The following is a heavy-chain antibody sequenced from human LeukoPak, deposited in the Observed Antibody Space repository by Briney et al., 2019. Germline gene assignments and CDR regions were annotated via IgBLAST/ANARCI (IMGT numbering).Heavy chain of an antibody. CDR2: IIWNGGST. CDR3: ARATEASVAAAGYYFDY. D-gene: IGHD6-13*01. Sequence: GGSLRLSCAASGFNFDDYDMSWVRQAPGKGLEWVSRIIWNGGSTGYADSVKGRFTISRDNVKNSLYLQMNSLRAEDTALYYCARATEASVAAAGYYFDYWGQGTMVIVSS. CDR1: GFNFDDYD. V-gene: IGHV3-20*04. J-gene: IGHJ4*02.